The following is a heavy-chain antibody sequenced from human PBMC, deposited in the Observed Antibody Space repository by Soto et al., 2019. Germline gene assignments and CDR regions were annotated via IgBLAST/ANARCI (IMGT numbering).Heavy chain of an antibody. CDR2: IYTSGNT. J-gene: IGHJ6*02. Sequence: QVQLQESGPGLVKPSETLSLTCTVSGGSFSSYYWSWFRQPAGKGLEWIGRIYTSGNTNYNHSLKSRVTMSVDTSKNQFSLKLSSVTATDTAVYYCARASMVYGMDVWGQGTTVTVSS. CDR3: ARASMVYGMDV. CDR1: GGSFSSYY. D-gene: IGHD3-10*01. V-gene: IGHV4-4*07.